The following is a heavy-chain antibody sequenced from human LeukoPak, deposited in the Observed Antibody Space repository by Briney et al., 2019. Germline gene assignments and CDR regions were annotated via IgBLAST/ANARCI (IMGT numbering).Heavy chain of an antibody. Sequence: ASVKVSCKASGYTFTSYAMHWVRQAPGQGLEWMGWISAYNGNTNYAQKLQGRVTMTTDTSTSTAYMELRSLRSDDTAVYYCARGLHYYYYMDVWGKGTTVTVSS. V-gene: IGHV1-18*01. CDR3: ARGLHYYYYMDV. CDR2: ISAYNGNT. CDR1: GYTFTSYA. J-gene: IGHJ6*03.